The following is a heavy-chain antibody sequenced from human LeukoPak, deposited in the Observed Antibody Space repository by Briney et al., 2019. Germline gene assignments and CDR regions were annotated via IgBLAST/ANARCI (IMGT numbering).Heavy chain of an antibody. J-gene: IGHJ4*02. CDR3: AKWADFDVLPGYYVPDF. CDR2: ITGSGGNT. V-gene: IGHV3-23*01. D-gene: IGHD3-9*01. CDR1: GFTFSNYA. Sequence: GGSLRLSCAASGFTFSNYAMSWVRQAPGKGLEWVSAITGSGGNTYYADSVKGRFTISRDNSKNTLYLQMNSLRDEDTAVYYCAKWADFDVLPGYYVPDFWGQGTLVTVSS.